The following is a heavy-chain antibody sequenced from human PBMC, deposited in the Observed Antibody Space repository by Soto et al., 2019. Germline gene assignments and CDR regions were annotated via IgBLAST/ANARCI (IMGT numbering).Heavy chain of an antibody. J-gene: IGHJ6*02. CDR3: ATSTLLSGYYYYGMDV. Sequence: ASVKVSCKVSGYTLTELSMHWVRQAPGKGLEWMGGFDPEDGETIYAQKFQGRVTMTEDTSTDTAYRELSSLRSEDTAVYYCATSTLLSGYYYYGMDVWGQGTTVTVSS. CDR1: GYTLTELS. V-gene: IGHV1-24*01. CDR2: FDPEDGET. D-gene: IGHD3-10*01.